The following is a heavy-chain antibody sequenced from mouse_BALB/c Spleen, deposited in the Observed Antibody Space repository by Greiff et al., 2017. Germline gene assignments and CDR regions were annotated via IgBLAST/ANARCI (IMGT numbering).Heavy chain of an antibody. Sequence: VQRVESGAELAKPGASVKMSCKASGYTFTSYWMHWVKQRPGQGLEWIGYINPSTGYTEYNQKFKDKATLTADKSSSTAYMQLSSLTSEDSAVYYCARVLDYWGQGTTLTVSS. CDR2: INPSTGYT. V-gene: IGHV1-7*01. J-gene: IGHJ2*01. CDR3: ARVLDY. CDR1: GYTFTSYW.